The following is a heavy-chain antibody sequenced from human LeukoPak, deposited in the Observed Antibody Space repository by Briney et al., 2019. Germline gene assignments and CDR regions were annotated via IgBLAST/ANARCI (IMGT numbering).Heavy chain of an antibody. CDR2: ISAYNGNT. CDR3: ARVSPSFTVTNHYMDV. V-gene: IGHV1-18*01. J-gene: IGHJ6*03. CDR1: GYTFTSYG. Sequence: VASVKVSCKASGYTFTSYGISWVRQAPGQGLEWMGWISAYNGNTNYAQKLQGRVTMTTDTSTSTAYMELRSLRSDDTAVYYCARVSPSFTVTNHYMDVWGKGTTVTVSS. D-gene: IGHD4-11*01.